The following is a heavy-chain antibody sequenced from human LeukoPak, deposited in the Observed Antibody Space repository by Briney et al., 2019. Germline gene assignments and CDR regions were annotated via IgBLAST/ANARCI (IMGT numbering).Heavy chain of an antibody. V-gene: IGHV3-23*01. Sequence: PGGSLRLSCAASGFTFSSYAMSWVRQAPGKGLEWVSAISGSGGSTYYADSVKGRFTISRDNSKNTLYLQMSSLRAEDTAIYYCAKDQGYSYYYLDYWGQGTLVTVSS. J-gene: IGHJ4*02. CDR1: GFTFSSYA. D-gene: IGHD5-18*01. CDR2: ISGSGGST. CDR3: AKDQGYSYYYLDY.